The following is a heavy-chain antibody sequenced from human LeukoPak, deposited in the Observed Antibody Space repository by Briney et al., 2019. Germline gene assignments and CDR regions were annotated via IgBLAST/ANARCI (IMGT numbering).Heavy chain of an antibody. Sequence: PSETLSLTXTVSGGSITTHDNYWGWIRQPPGKGLEWIGSISHSGNTHYSPSLQSRVTMSADTSRNNFSLKLSSVTAADTAVYYCARLYFDFLSGYLDHWGQGTLVTVSS. V-gene: IGHV4-39*02. CDR1: GGSITTHDNY. J-gene: IGHJ5*02. CDR3: ARLYFDFLSGYLDH. D-gene: IGHD3-3*01. CDR2: ISHSGNT.